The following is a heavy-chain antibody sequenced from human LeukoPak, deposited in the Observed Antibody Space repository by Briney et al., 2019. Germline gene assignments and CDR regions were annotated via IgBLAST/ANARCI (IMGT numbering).Heavy chain of an antibody. V-gene: IGHV3-30*18. J-gene: IGHJ4*02. D-gene: IGHD6-19*01. CDR3: AKSQGIAVAGYFDY. CDR1: GFTFRSYG. CDR2: ISYDGSNK. Sequence: QPGGSLRLSCAASGFTFRSYGMHWVRQAPGKGLEWVAIISYDGSNKYYADSVKGRFTISRDNSKNTLYLQVNSLRAEDTAVYYCAKSQGIAVAGYFDYWGQGTLVTVSS.